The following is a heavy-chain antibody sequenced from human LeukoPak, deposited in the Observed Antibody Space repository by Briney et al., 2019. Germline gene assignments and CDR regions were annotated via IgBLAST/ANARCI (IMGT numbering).Heavy chain of an antibody. CDR3: ARSGIAAQAQPLWFDP. CDR1: GYSFTSYW. Sequence: GESLKISCKGSGYSFTSYWIGWVRQMPGKGLEWVGIIYPGDSDTRYSPSFQGQVTISADKSISTAYLQWSSLKASDTAMYYCARSGIAAQAQPLWFDPWGQGTLVTVSS. J-gene: IGHJ5*02. CDR2: IYPGDSDT. V-gene: IGHV5-51*01. D-gene: IGHD6-6*01.